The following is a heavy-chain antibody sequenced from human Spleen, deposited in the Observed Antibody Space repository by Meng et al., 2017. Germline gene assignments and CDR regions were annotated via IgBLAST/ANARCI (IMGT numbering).Heavy chain of an antibody. J-gene: IGHJ4*02. V-gene: IGHV1-8*02. CDR1: GGIFSNSV. Sequence: ASVKVSCKAPGGIFSNSVVGWVRQATGQGLEWMGWMNPNSGNTGYAQKFQGRVAMTRDTSISTAYMELRNLRSDDLAVYYCARDEDISAAGKLFGDYWGQGTLVTVSS. CDR3: ARDEDISAAGKLFGDY. CDR2: MNPNSGNT. D-gene: IGHD6-25*01.